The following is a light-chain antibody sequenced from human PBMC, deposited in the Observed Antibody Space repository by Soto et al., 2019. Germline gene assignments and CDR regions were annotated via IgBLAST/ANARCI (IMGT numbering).Light chain of an antibody. Sequence: EIVLTQSPGTLSLSPGERATLSCRASQGVSTTSLAWYQQKPGQAPRLLIYGASNRATGIPDRFSGSGSGTDFTLTISRLESEDFAMYYCQQYGSSPLTFGGGTKVDIK. J-gene: IGKJ4*01. CDR3: QQYGSSPLT. CDR2: GAS. CDR1: QGVSTTS. V-gene: IGKV3-20*01.